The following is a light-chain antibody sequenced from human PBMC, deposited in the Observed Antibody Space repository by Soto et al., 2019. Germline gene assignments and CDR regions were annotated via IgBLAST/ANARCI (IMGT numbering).Light chain of an antibody. Sequence: EIVLTQSPGTLSLSPGERATLSCRASQSVSSSYLAWYQQKPGQAPRLLIYGASGRATGIPDRFSGSVSGTDFTLTISRLEPEDFAVYYCQQYGSATPITFGPGTKVDIK. V-gene: IGKV3-20*01. CDR3: QQYGSATPIT. CDR2: GAS. J-gene: IGKJ3*01. CDR1: QSVSSSY.